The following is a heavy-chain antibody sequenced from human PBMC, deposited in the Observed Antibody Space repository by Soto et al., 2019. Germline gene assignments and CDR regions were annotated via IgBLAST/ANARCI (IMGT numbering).Heavy chain of an antibody. CDR1: GFTFSDYY. CDR2: ITSDGSPI. CDR3: AGGEMSTISFDY. D-gene: IGHD1-1*01. V-gene: IGHV3-11*01. Sequence: QVQLVESGGGLVKPGGSLRLSCAASGFTFSDYYMSWIRQAPGKGLEWVSYITSDGSPIYYADSVRGRFTISRDSAKNSVSLQMNSLRAEDTAMYYCAGGEMSTISFDYWGQGTLFTVSS. J-gene: IGHJ4*02.